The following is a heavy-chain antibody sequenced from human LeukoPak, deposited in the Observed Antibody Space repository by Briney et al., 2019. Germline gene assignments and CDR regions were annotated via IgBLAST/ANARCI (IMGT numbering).Heavy chain of an antibody. CDR2: IIPIFGTA. Sequence: SVKVSCKASGGTFSSYAISWVRQAPGQGLEWMGGIIPIFGTANYAQKFQGRVTITADESTSTAYMELSSLRSEDTAVYFCASDPIPHSGMYPYWGQGTLVTVSS. D-gene: IGHD1-26*01. CDR3: ASDPIPHSGMYPY. J-gene: IGHJ4*02. V-gene: IGHV1-69*13. CDR1: GGTFSSYA.